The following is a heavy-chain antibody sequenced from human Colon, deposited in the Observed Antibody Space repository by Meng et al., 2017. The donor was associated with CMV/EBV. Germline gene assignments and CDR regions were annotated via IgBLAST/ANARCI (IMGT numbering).Heavy chain of an antibody. CDR3: VRTAVFEGIVHDAFDI. D-gene: IGHD3-3*01. J-gene: IGHJ3*02. CDR2: IQQDGSLT. CDR1: GLSFSNFW. V-gene: IGHV3-7*01. Sequence: GESLKISCAASGLSFSNFWMSWFRQTPGKGLEWVASIQQDGSLTYYVDSVKGRFTISRDNAKNSLYLEMNNLSAEDTAVYYCVRTAVFEGIVHDAFDIWGQGTMVTVSS.